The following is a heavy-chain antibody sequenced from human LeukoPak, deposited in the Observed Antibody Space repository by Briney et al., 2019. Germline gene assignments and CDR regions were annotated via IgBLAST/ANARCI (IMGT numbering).Heavy chain of an antibody. CDR2: IKQDGSEK. CDR3: ARDSGRAGASESGYYDY. J-gene: IGHJ4*02. V-gene: IGHV3-7*01. Sequence: PGGSLRLSCAASGFTFSRHWMSWVRQAPGKGLEWVANIKQDGSEKYYVDSVKGRFTISRDNGKNSLYLQTSSLRGEDTAVYYCARDSGRAGASESGYYDYWGLGTLVTVSS. CDR1: GFTFSRHW. D-gene: IGHD3-22*01.